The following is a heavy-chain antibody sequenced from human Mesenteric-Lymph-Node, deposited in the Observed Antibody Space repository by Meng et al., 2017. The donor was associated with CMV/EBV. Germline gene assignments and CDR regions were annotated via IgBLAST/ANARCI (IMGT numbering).Heavy chain of an antibody. CDR2: SNRSGRT. D-gene: IGHD1-14*01. CDR3: ARDLPHEAPRAALGDPNRSQPRRSQAKTYYYDY. J-gene: IGHJ4*02. Sequence: PGKGLEWVWESNRSGRTDYNPSHKSRGTISVDTSKNQFTLELSSVTAADTAVYYCARDLPHEAPRAALGDPNRSQPRRSQAKTYYYDYWGQRTLVTVSS. V-gene: IGHV4-34*01.